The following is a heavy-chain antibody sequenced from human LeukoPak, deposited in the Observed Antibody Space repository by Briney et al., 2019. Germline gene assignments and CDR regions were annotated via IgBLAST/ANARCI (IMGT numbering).Heavy chain of an antibody. D-gene: IGHD3-16*01. CDR1: GFTFSSYG. V-gene: IGHV3-30*18. Sequence: AVSLRLSCAASGFTFSSYGMHWVRQAPGKGLEWLAVISYDGSNKYYADSVKGRFTISRDNSKNTVYLQMNSLRAEDTAVYYCAKDIWDDYYFDYWGQGTLVTVSS. CDR2: ISYDGSNK. CDR3: AKDIWDDYYFDY. J-gene: IGHJ4*02.